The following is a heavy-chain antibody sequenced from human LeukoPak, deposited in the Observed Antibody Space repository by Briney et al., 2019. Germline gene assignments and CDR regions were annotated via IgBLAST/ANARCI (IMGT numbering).Heavy chain of an antibody. CDR3: ARETTVGEAIDP. Sequence: PGGSLRLSCAASGFTFSRYWMSWVRQAPGKGLEWVSYISSSGSTIYYADSVKGRFTISRDNAKNSLYLQMNSLRAEDTAVYYCARETTVGEAIDPWGQGTLVTVSS. CDR1: GFTFSRYW. CDR2: ISSSGSTI. D-gene: IGHD4-23*01. J-gene: IGHJ5*02. V-gene: IGHV3-48*04.